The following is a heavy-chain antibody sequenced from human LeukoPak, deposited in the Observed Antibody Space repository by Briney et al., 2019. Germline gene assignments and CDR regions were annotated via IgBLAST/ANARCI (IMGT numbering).Heavy chain of an antibody. V-gene: IGHV3-15*07. J-gene: IGHJ4*02. CDR3: STTYYYDSSEGY. Sequence: PGGYLRLSCTASAFTFSNAWMNWVRQAPGKGLEWVDRIKSKTDGGTTDYAAPVKGRFTISRDDSKNTLYLQMNSLKTEDTAVYYCSTTYYYDSSEGYWGQGTLVTVSS. CDR2: IKSKTDGGTT. D-gene: IGHD3-22*01. CDR1: AFTFSNAW.